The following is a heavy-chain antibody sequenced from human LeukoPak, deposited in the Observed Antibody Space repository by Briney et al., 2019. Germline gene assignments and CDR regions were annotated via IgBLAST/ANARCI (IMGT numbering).Heavy chain of an antibody. CDR2: IYSGGST. CDR3: AREGIVVVTDPYWYFDL. CDR1: GFTVSSNY. D-gene: IGHD2-21*02. J-gene: IGHJ2*01. V-gene: IGHV3-53*01. Sequence: GGSLRLSCAASGFTVSSNYMSWVRQAPGKGLEWVSVIYSGGSTYYADSVKGRFTIFSDNSKNTLYLQMNSLRAEDTAVYYCAREGIVVVTDPYWYFDLWGRGTLVTVSS.